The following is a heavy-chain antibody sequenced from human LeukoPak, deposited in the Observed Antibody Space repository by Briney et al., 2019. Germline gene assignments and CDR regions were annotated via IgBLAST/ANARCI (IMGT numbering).Heavy chain of an antibody. J-gene: IGHJ5*02. CDR3: ARKTYGSGSYWFDP. CDR2: IYPGDSDA. CDR1: GYSFTTYW. D-gene: IGHD3-10*01. Sequence: GESLKISCRGSGYSFTTYWIGWVRQMPGKGLEWMGIIYPGDSDARYSPSFQGQVTMSADKSINTAYLQWSSLKASDTAIYYCARKTYGSGSYWFDPWGQGTLVTVSS. V-gene: IGHV5-51*01.